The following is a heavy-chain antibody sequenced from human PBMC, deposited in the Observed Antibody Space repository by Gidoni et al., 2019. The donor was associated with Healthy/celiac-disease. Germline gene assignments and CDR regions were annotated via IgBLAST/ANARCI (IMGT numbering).Heavy chain of an antibody. D-gene: IGHD2-2*02. V-gene: IGHV1-69*01. J-gene: IGHJ4*02. CDR2: IIPILGTA. CDR1: GGTTRSYA. Sequence: QVRRVQSGAEVKKPVSSVKVSCKASGGTTRSYAISWVRPAHGQGLEWIGGIIPILGTANYAQKFQGRVTITADESTSTVYMELSSLRSEDTAVYYCASNIVVVPAARPYYFYYWGQGTLVTVSS. CDR3: ASNIVVVPAARPYYFYY.